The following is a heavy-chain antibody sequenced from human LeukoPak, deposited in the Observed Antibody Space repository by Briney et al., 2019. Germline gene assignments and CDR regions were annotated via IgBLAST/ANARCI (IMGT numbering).Heavy chain of an antibody. CDR3: ATDRRYSSSQVGYYYYMDV. D-gene: IGHD6-13*01. Sequence: ASVKVSCKVSGYTLTELSMHWVRQAPGKGLEWMGGFDPEDGETIYAQKFQGRVTMTEDTSTDTAYMELSSLRSEDTAVYYCATDRRYSSSQVGYYYYMDVWGKGTTVTVSS. CDR2: FDPEDGET. V-gene: IGHV1-24*01. CDR1: GYTLTELS. J-gene: IGHJ6*03.